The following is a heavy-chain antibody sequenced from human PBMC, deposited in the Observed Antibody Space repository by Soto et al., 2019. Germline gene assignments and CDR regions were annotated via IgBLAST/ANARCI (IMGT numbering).Heavy chain of an antibody. J-gene: IGHJ4*02. Sequence: GGSLILSCAPRRFSFSISFMSWVDEAPRRGLEWVVLISYDGSDKDYADSVKGRFTISRDNSRNTLFLQMNSLRAEDTAVYYCARDYYKYYDSSGYYRSPAYWGQGTLVTVSS. CDR2: ISYDGSDK. CDR3: ARDYYKYYDSSGYYRSPAY. V-gene: IGHV3-30-3*01. D-gene: IGHD3-22*01. CDR1: RFSFSISF.